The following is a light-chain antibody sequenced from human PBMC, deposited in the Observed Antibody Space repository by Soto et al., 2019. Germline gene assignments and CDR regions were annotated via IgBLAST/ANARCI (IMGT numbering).Light chain of an antibody. CDR3: SSYTNSGTLVV. J-gene: IGLJ2*01. CDR1: SSDVSGYNY. V-gene: IGLV2-14*01. CDR2: EVS. Sequence: QSALTQPASVSGSPGQSITISCTGTSSDVSGYNYVSWYQQHPGKAPKLMIYEVSNRPSGVSNRFSGSKSGNTASLTISGLQAEDEADYYCSSYTNSGTLVVFGGGTKVTVL.